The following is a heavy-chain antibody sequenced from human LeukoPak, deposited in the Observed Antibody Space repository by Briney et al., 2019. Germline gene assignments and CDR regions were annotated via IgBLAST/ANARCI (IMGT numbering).Heavy chain of an antibody. CDR3: ARGFSHLGWLLYVGNFDY. Sequence: GGSLRLSCAASGFTFSSYEMNWVRQAPGKGLEWVSYISSSGSTIYYADSVKGRFTISRDNAKNSLYLQMNSLRAEDTAVYYCARGFSHLGWLLYVGNFDYWGQGTLVTVSS. V-gene: IGHV3-48*03. CDR1: GFTFSSYE. D-gene: IGHD3-3*01. J-gene: IGHJ4*02. CDR2: ISSSGSTI.